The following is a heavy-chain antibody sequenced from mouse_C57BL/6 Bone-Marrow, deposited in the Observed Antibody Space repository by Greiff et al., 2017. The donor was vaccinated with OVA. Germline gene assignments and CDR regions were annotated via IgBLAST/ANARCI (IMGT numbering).Heavy chain of an antibody. J-gene: IGHJ1*03. Sequence: VQLQQPGAELVKPGSSVKVSCKASGYTFPSYWMHWVKQRPGQGLAWIGRIHPSDSDPHYHQQFKGKATLTVDKSSSTAYMQLSSLTSEDAAVYYGAIRINPLYWYFDVWGTGTTVTVSS. CDR1: GYTFPSYW. CDR2: IHPSDSDP. CDR3: AIRINPLYWYFDV. V-gene: IGHV1-74*01. D-gene: IGHD2-4*01.